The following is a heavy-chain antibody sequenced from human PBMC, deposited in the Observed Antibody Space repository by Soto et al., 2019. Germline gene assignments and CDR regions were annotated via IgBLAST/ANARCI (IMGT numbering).Heavy chain of an antibody. Sequence: PSETLSLTCAVSSGSISSSNWWSWVRQPPGKGLEWIGEIYHSGSTNYNPSLKSRVTISVDKSKNQFSLKLSSVTAADTAVYYCARDENRSGWYNWFDPWGQGTLVTVSS. V-gene: IGHV4-4*02. D-gene: IGHD6-19*01. CDR2: IYHSGST. CDR3: ARDENRSGWYNWFDP. CDR1: SGSISSSNW. J-gene: IGHJ5*02.